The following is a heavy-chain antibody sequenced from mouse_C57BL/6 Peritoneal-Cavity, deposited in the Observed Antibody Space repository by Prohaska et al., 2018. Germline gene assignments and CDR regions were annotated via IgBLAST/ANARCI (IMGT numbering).Heavy chain of an antibody. CDR1: GIDFSRYW. Sequence: EVKLLQSGGGLVQPGGSLNISCVASGIDFSRYWLSWVRLAPGKGLEWIGEINQDSSTINYAPSLKDKFIISRDNAKKTLYLQMSKVRSEDTALYYCARILGDYWSQGTSVTGSS. V-gene: IGHV4-1*01. CDR3: ARILGDY. J-gene: IGHJ4*01. CDR2: INQDSSTI.